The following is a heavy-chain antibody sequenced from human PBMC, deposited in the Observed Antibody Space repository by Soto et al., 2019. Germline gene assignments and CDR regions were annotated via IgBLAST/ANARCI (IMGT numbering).Heavy chain of an antibody. CDR3: AREYSGYETPRENDY. D-gene: IGHD5-12*01. J-gene: IGHJ4*02. CDR1: TFTFSNYW. Sequence: VPLVESGGGLVQPGGSLRLSCAASTFTFSNYWMSWVRQAPGKGLEWVANIDQDGSAKYYVDSVKGRFTISRDNAKNLLYLQMSSLRVEDTAVYYCAREYSGYETPRENDYWGQGTLVTVSS. CDR2: IDQDGSAK. V-gene: IGHV3-7*05.